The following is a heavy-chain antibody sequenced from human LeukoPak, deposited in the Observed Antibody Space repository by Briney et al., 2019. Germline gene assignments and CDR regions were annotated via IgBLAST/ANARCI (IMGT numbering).Heavy chain of an antibody. Sequence: ASVKVSCTASGYTFTGYHMHWVRQAPGQGLEWMGRINPNSGDTNNAQKFQSRVTMTRDTSISTAYMDLSRLTSDDTAVYYCARDYCSSTSCLFDYWGQGTLVTVSS. CDR2: INPNSGDT. CDR3: ARDYCSSTSCLFDY. V-gene: IGHV1-2*06. J-gene: IGHJ4*02. D-gene: IGHD2-2*01. CDR1: GYTFTGYH.